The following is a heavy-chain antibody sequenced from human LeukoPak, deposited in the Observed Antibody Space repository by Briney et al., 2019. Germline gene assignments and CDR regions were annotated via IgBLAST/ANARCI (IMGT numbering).Heavy chain of an antibody. V-gene: IGHV3-23*01. D-gene: IGHD4/OR15-4a*01. CDR2: ISDNGGGR. J-gene: IGHJ4*02. CDR1: GFTFNNFW. Sequence: GGSLRLSCAASGFTFNNFWMSWVRQAPGEGLEWVSGISDNGGGRYYADSVKGRFTISRDNSKNMLYLQMNSLRAEDTAVYYCAKESGALGAPLYDYWGRGILVTASS. CDR3: AKESGALGAPLYDY.